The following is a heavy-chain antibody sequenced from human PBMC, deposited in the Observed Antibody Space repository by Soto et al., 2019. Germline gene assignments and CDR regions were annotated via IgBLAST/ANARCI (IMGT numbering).Heavy chain of an antibody. J-gene: IGHJ4*02. Sequence: ASVKVSCKVSGYTLTELSMHWVRQAPGKGLEWMGGFDPEDGETIYAQKFQGRVTMTEDTSTDTAYMELSSLRSEDTAVYYWATGGAGPSLYYFDYWGQGTLVTVSS. CDR3: ATGGAGPSLYYFDY. CDR2: FDPEDGET. V-gene: IGHV1-24*01. CDR1: GYTLTELS.